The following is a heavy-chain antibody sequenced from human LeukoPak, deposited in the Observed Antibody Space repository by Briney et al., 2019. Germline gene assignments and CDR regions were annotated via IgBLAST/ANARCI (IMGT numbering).Heavy chain of an antibody. J-gene: IGHJ5*02. V-gene: IGHV3-21*01. CDR3: ARTKEKWYYYDSSGFWFDP. D-gene: IGHD3-22*01. Sequence: GGSLRLSCAASGFTFSSYSMNWVRQAPGEGLEWVSSISSSSSYIYYADSVKGRFTISRDNAKNSLYLQMNSLRAEDTAVYYCARTKEKWYYYDSSGFWFDPWGQGTLVTVSS. CDR2: ISSSSSYI. CDR1: GFTFSSYS.